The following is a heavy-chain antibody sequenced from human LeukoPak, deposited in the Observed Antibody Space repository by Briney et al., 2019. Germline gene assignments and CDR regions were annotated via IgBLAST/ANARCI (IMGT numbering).Heavy chain of an antibody. D-gene: IGHD2-2*01. Sequence: GGSLRLSCAASGFTFSSYWMSWVRQAPGKGLEWVANMKQDGSEKYYVDSVKGRFTISRDNAKNSLYLQMNSLRAEDTAVYYCARARYCSSTSCYGFDYWGQGTLVTVSS. CDR2: MKQDGSEK. CDR3: ARARYCSSTSCYGFDY. V-gene: IGHV3-7*01. CDR1: GFTFSSYW. J-gene: IGHJ4*02.